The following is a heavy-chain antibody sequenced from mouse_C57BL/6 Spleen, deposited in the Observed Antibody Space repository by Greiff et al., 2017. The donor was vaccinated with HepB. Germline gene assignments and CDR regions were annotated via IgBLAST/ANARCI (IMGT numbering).Heavy chain of an antibody. CDR2: IRHKANGYTT. V-gene: IGHV7-3*01. Sequence: EVQRVESGGGLVQPGGSLSLSCAASGFTFTDYYMSWVRQPPGKALEWLGFIRHKANGYTTEYSASVKGRFTISRDNSQSILYLQMNALRDEDSATYYCARRYGSSSGHFDYWGQGTTLTVSS. CDR3: ARRYGSSSGHFDY. D-gene: IGHD1-1*01. J-gene: IGHJ2*01. CDR1: GFTFTDYY.